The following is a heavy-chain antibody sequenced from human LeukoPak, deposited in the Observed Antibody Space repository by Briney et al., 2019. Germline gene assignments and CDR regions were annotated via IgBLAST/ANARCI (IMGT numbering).Heavy chain of an antibody. CDR1: GFTSSSYA. J-gene: IGHJ4*02. D-gene: IGHD3-10*01. CDR2: ISGSGGST. CDR3: AKRAISRTMVRGVPY. Sequence: GGSLRLSCAASGFTSSSYAMSWVRQAPGKGLEWVSAISGSGGSTYYADSVKGRFTISRDNSKNTLYLQMNSLRAEDTAVYYCAKRAISRTMVRGVPYWGQGTLVAVSS. V-gene: IGHV3-23*01.